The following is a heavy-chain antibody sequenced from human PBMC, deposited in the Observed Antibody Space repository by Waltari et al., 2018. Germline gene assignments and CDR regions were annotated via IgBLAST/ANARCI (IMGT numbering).Heavy chain of an antibody. D-gene: IGHD6-13*01. CDR2: INHSGST. CDR3: ARGRSSWSYLHYCYMDV. V-gene: IGHV4-34*01. J-gene: IGHJ6*03. Sequence: QVQLQQWGAGLLKPSETLSLTCAVYGGSFRGYYLSWIRQPPGTGLEWIGEINHSGSTNSNPSLKSRVTISVHTSKNQFSLKLSSVTAADTAVYYCARGRSSWSYLHYCYMDVWGKGTTVTVSS. CDR1: GGSFRGYY.